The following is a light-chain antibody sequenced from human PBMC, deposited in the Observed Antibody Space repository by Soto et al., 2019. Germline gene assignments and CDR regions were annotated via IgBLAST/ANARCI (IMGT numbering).Light chain of an antibody. J-gene: IGLJ2*01. CDR3: SSYTSSSTLGV. V-gene: IGLV2-14*01. CDR1: SSDVGGYNY. Sequence: QSALTQPASVSGSPGQSITISCTGTSSDVGGYNYVSWYQQHPGKDPKLMIYDVSNRPSGVSNRFSGPKSGNTASLTISGLQAEDEADYYCSSYTSSSTLGVFGGGTKLTVL. CDR2: DVS.